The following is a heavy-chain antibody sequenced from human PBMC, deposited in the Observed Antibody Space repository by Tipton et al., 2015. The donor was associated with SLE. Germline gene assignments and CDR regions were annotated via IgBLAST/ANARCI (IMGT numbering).Heavy chain of an antibody. D-gene: IGHD2-15*01. CDR1: GGSMTSGSYY. V-gene: IGHV4-61*09. J-gene: IGHJ6*02. Sequence: TLSLTCTVSGGSMTSGSYYWSWIRQPAGKGLEWIGHISSTGNTNYSPSLKSRVTISVDTSKKQFSLRLSSVTAADTAVYYCARVRVEVVPYHYYGLDVWGQGTTVTVSS. CDR2: ISSTGNT. CDR3: ARVRVEVVPYHYYGLDV.